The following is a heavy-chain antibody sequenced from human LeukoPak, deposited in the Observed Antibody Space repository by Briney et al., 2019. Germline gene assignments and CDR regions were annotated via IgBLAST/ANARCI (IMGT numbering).Heavy chain of an antibody. D-gene: IGHD1-26*01. J-gene: IGHJ6*03. CDR2: THYSSRWYN. CDR1: GDSVSSNIAA. Sequence: SQTLSLACAISGDSVSSNIAAWNWIRQSPTRGLEWLGRTHYSSRWYNDYAVSVKSRITIYADTSKDQFSLQLNSVTPEDTAVYYCARSQGDMDVWGKGTPVTVSS. CDR3: ARSQGDMDV. V-gene: IGHV6-1*01.